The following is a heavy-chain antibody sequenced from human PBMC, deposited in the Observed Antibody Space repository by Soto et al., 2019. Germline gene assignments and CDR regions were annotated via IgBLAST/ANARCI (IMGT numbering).Heavy chain of an antibody. CDR3: ARQSGTYYGAFDI. V-gene: IGHV4-34*01. D-gene: IGHD1-26*01. Sequence: PSETLSLTCAVSDGSFSAHYWTWIRQPPGKGLEWLGETNQSGSTNYNPSLTSRVSISVDTSKSQFSLKLKSVTAADAAVYYCARQSGTYYGAFDIWGQGTMVTVSS. CDR2: TNQSGST. CDR1: DGSFSAHY. J-gene: IGHJ3*02.